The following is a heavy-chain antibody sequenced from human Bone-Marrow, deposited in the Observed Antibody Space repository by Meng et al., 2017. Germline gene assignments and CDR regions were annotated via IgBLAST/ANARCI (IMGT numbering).Heavy chain of an antibody. J-gene: IGHJ4*02. D-gene: IGHD6-25*01. CDR3: ATGAAAADY. CDR1: GGSFRDLW. CDR2: NNRESDGGTI. Sequence: VLLVVAVGGLVNQGALFLIYSVSVGGSFRDLWRTCVRQAAGEVVVFVGLNNRESDGGTIDYATPVKSTFTISRDDSKNTLYLQMDGLTTVDTGVYCCATGAAAADYWGQGTLVTVSS. V-gene: IGHV3-15*07.